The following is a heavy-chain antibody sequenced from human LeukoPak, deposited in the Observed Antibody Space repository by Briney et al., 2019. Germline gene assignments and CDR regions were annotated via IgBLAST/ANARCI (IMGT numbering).Heavy chain of an antibody. Sequence: TGGSLRLSCATSGLTFSSYAMHWVRQAPGKGLEWVSGISGSGGSTYYADSVKGRFTISRDNSKNTLYLQMNSLRAEDTAVYYCARDNAGYNYRAFDHWGQGTLVTVSS. CDR2: ISGSGGST. CDR1: GLTFSSYA. CDR3: ARDNAGYNYRAFDH. V-gene: IGHV3-23*01. J-gene: IGHJ4*02. D-gene: IGHD5-24*01.